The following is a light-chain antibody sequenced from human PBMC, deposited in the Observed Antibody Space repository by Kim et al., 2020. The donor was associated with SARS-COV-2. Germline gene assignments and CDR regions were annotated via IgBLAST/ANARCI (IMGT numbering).Light chain of an antibody. CDR2: QDT. Sequence: VSPGQTASITCAGVKLGVKYVCWYQQKAGQSPELVIYQDTKRPSGIPERFSGSNSRNTATLTISGTQAMDEAAYYCHVWDSNTAIFGGGTQLTVL. CDR3: HVWDSNTAI. CDR1: KLGVKY. J-gene: IGLJ2*01. V-gene: IGLV3-1*01.